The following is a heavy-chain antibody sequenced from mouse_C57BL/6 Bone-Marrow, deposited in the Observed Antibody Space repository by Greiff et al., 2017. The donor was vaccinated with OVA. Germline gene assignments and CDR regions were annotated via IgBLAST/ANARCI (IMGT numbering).Heavy chain of an antibody. CDR3: ARGGYYAWFAY. CDR1: GYTFTSYW. D-gene: IGHD2-3*01. V-gene: IGHV1-69*01. CDR2: IDPSDSYT. J-gene: IGHJ3*01. Sequence: QVQLKQPGAELVMPGASVKLSCKASGYTFTSYWMHWVKQRPGQGLEWIGEIDPSDSYTNYNQKFKGKSTLTVDKSSSTAYMQLSSLTSEDSAVYYCARGGYYAWFAYWGQGTLVTVSA.